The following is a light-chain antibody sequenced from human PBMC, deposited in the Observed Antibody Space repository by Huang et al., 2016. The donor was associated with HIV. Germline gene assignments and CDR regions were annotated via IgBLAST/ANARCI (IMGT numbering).Light chain of an antibody. CDR2: KAS. J-gene: IGKJ1*01. CDR1: QSISNY. Sequence: DIQMTQSPSTLSASVGDRVTITCRARQSISNYLAWYQKKPGKAPKLLIYKASTLESGVPSRFSGSGSGTEFTLTISSLQPDDFATYYCQQYNSYRTFGQGTKVEIK. CDR3: QQYNSYRT. V-gene: IGKV1-5*03.